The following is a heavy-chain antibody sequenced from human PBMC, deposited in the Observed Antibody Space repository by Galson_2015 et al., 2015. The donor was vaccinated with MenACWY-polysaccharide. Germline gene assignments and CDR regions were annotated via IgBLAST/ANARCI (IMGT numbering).Heavy chain of an antibody. CDR3: ARGYLGGDY. V-gene: IGHV4-59*01. CDR1: GGSISTYY. Sequence: ETLSLTCTVSGGSISTYYWTWIRQPPGKGLEWIGHIYNSGKTDYHPSLQSRATISLDRSKNQFSLKLTSMIAADTAVYYCARGYLGGDYWGQGTLVTVSS. D-gene: IGHD1-14*01. CDR2: IYNSGKT. J-gene: IGHJ4*02.